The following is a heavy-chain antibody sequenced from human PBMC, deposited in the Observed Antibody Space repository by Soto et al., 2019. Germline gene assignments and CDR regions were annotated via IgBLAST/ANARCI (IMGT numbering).Heavy chain of an antibody. CDR3: AKLDSSGWYVY. D-gene: IGHD6-19*01. Sequence: AVGSLRLSCAASGFTFSSYAMSWVRQAPGKGLEWVSAISGSGGSTYYADSVKGRFTISRDNSKNTLYLQMNSLRAEDTAVYYCAKLDSSGWYVYWGQGTLVTVSS. J-gene: IGHJ4*02. CDR2: ISGSGGST. CDR1: GFTFSSYA. V-gene: IGHV3-23*01.